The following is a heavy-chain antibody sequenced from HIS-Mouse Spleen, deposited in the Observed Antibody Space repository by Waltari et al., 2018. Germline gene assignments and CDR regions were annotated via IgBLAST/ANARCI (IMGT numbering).Heavy chain of an antibody. V-gene: IGHV4-38-2*02. D-gene: IGHD2-2*01. CDR2: IYHSGST. CDR3: ARGGSSTSCYADY. Sequence: QVQLQESGPGLVKPSETLSLTCTVSGYSISSGYYWGWFRQPPGKGLEWIGSIYHSGSTYYNPSLKSRVTISVDTSKNQFSLKLSSVTAADTAVYYCARGGSSTSCYADYWGQGTLVTVSS. CDR1: GYSISSGYY. J-gene: IGHJ4*02.